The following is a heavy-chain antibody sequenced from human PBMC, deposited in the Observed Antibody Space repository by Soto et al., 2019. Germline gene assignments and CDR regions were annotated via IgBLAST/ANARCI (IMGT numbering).Heavy chain of an antibody. CDR3: ARAKIQLWGPFDY. J-gene: IGHJ4*02. D-gene: IGHD5-18*01. V-gene: IGHV4-34*01. Sequence: QVQLQQWGAGLLKPSETLSLTCAVYGGSFSGYYWSWIRQPPGKGLEWIGEINHSGSTNYNPSLKSRVTISVDTSKNQFSLKLSSVTAADTAVYYCARAKIQLWGPFDYLGQGTLVTVSS. CDR2: INHSGST. CDR1: GGSFSGYY.